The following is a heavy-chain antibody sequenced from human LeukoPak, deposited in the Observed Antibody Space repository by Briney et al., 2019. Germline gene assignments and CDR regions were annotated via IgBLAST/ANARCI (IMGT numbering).Heavy chain of an antibody. Sequence: GASVKVSCKASGYTFTSYYMHWVRQAPGQGLEWMGIINPSGGSTSYAQKFQGRVTVTRDMSTSTVYMELSSLRSEDTAVYYCAKGIGEQWLDRDFDYWGQGTLVTVSS. CDR2: INPSGGST. V-gene: IGHV1-46*01. D-gene: IGHD6-19*01. CDR1: GYTFTSYY. J-gene: IGHJ4*02. CDR3: AKGIGEQWLDRDFDY.